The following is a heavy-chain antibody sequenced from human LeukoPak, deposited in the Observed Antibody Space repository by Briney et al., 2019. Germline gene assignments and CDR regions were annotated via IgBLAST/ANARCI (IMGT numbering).Heavy chain of an antibody. V-gene: IGHV4-34*01. CDR3: ARGRYSSSWYPTLDY. CDR1: GGSFSGYY. J-gene: IGHJ4*02. CDR2: INHSGST. Sequence: SETLSLTCTVSGGSFSGYYWSWIRQPPGKGLEWIGEINHSGSTNYNPSLKSRVTISVDTSKNQFSLKLSSVTAADTAVYYCARGRYSSSWYPTLDYWGQGTLVTVSS. D-gene: IGHD6-13*01.